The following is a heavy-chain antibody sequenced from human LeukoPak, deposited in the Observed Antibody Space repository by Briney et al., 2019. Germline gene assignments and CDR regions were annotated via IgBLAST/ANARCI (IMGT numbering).Heavy chain of an antibody. V-gene: IGHV3-7*01. Sequence: GGSLRLSCAASGFTFSTYWMNWVRQASGKGLEWVAIIKQDGGEKYYVDSVKGRFTISRDNAKNSLYLQMNSLRAEDTAVYYCARSPAVRGVTPHFDNWGQGTLVTVSS. D-gene: IGHD3-10*01. CDR1: GFTFSTYW. J-gene: IGHJ4*02. CDR3: ARSPAVRGVTPHFDN. CDR2: IKQDGGEK.